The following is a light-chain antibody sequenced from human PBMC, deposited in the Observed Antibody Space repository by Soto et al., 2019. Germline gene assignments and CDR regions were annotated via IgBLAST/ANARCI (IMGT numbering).Light chain of an antibody. J-gene: IGKJ1*01. Sequence: EIVLTQSPGTLSLSPGERATLYCRASLSVSSSYLAWYQQKPGQAPRLLIYAASSRATGIPDRFSGSGSGTDFTLTISRLEPEDFAVYYCQQYGSSPGTFGQGTKVEIK. V-gene: IGKV3-20*01. CDR3: QQYGSSPGT. CDR1: LSVSSSY. CDR2: AAS.